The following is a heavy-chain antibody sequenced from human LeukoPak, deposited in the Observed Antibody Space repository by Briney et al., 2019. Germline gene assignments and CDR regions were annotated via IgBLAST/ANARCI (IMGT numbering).Heavy chain of an antibody. D-gene: IGHD2-2*01. CDR3: ARSYCSSTSCYFPSSWFDP. V-gene: IGHV4-39*01. J-gene: IGHJ5*02. CDR1: GGSISSSSYY. Sequence: SETLSLTCTVSGGSISSSSYYWGWIRQPPGKGLEWIGSIYYSGSTYYNPSLKSRVTISVDMSKNQFSLKLSSVTAADTAVYYCARSYCSSTSCYFPSSWFDPWGQGTLVTVSS. CDR2: IYYSGST.